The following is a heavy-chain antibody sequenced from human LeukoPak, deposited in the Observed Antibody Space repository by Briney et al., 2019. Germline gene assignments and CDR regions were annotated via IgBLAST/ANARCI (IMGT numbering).Heavy chain of an antibody. J-gene: IGHJ3*02. V-gene: IGHV1-46*01. Sequence: ASVKVSCKASGYTFTGYYMHWVRQAPGQGLEWMGIINPSGGSTSYAQKFQGRVTMTRDTSTSTVYMELSSLRSEDTAVYYCARFDGGSAPGGHDAFDIRGQGTMVTVSS. D-gene: IGHD2-15*01. CDR2: INPSGGST. CDR3: ARFDGGSAPGGHDAFDI. CDR1: GYTFTGYY.